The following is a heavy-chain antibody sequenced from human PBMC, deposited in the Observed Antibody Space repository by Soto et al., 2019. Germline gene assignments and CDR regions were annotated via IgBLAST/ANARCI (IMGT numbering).Heavy chain of an antibody. CDR3: ARSVGDYYYGMDV. CDR1: GGSISSSNW. J-gene: IGHJ6*02. V-gene: IGHV4-4*02. CDR2: IYHSGIT. D-gene: IGHD1-26*01. Sequence: PSETLSLTCAVSGGSISSSNWWSWVRQPPGKGLEWIGEIYHSGITNYNPSLKSRVTISVDKSKNQFSVKVSSVTATDTAVYYCARSVGDYYYGMDVWGQGTTVTVSS.